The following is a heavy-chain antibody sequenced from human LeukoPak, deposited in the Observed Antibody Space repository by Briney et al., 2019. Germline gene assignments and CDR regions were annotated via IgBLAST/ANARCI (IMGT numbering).Heavy chain of an antibody. J-gene: IGHJ5*02. CDR1: GYTLTELS. CDR2: FDPEDGET. V-gene: IGHV1-24*01. D-gene: IGHD3-10*01. CDR3: ATMQGFGELLEAWFDP. Sequence: ASVKVSCKVSGYTLTELSMHWVRQAPGKGLEWMGGFDPEDGETIYAQKFQGRVTMTEDTSTDTAYMELGSLRSEDTAVYYCATMQGFGELLEAWFDPWGQGTLVTVSS.